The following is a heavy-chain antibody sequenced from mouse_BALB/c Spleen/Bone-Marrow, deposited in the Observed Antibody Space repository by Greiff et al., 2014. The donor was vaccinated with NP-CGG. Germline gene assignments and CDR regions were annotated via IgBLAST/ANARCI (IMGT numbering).Heavy chain of an antibody. J-gene: IGHJ1*01. V-gene: IGHV14-3*02. CDR2: IGPANGDT. Sequence: EVQLQQSGSELVKPGASVKLSCAASGFNIKDTYMHWVKQRPEQGLEWIGRIGPANGDTKYDPKFQGKATITADTSSNTAYLQLSSLTSEDTAVYYCTRPSFYYGSSYWYFDVWGAGTTVTVSS. CDR1: GFNIKDTY. D-gene: IGHD1-1*01. CDR3: TRPSFYYGSSYWYFDV.